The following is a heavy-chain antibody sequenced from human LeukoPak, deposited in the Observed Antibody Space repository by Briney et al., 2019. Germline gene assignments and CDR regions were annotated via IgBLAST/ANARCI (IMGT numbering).Heavy chain of an antibody. CDR2: IYSGGST. CDR3: ARDQIITGTNGYMDV. Sequence: PGGSLRLSCAASGFTVSSNYMSWVRQAPGKGLEWVSVIYSGGSTYYADSVKGRFTISRDNSKNTRYLQMNSLRAEDTAVYYCARDQIITGTNGYMDVWGKGTTVTVSS. CDR1: GFTVSSNY. D-gene: IGHD1-7*01. J-gene: IGHJ6*03. V-gene: IGHV3-66*02.